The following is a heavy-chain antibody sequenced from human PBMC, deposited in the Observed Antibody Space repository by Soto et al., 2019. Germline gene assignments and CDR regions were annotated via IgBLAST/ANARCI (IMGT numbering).Heavy chain of an antibody. Sequence: ASVXVSCKASGYAFTGYYMHWVRQAPGQGLEWMGWINPNSGGTNYAQKFQGWVTMTRDTSISTAYMELSRLRSDDTAVYYCARGSGYDYLDYWGQGTLVTVSS. CDR2: INPNSGGT. V-gene: IGHV1-2*04. CDR1: GYAFTGYY. J-gene: IGHJ4*02. CDR3: ARGSGYDYLDY. D-gene: IGHD5-12*01.